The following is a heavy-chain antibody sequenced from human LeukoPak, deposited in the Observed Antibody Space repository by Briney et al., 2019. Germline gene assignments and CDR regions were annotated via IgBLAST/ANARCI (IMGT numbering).Heavy chain of an antibody. V-gene: IGHV3-15*01. CDR2: FKSKTNGGTT. CDR3: TTEYNWNDLLFDY. J-gene: IGHJ4*02. CDR1: GFTFSDAW. D-gene: IGHD1-20*01. Sequence: GGSLRLSCAASGFTFSDAWMSWVRQAPGKGLEWVGLFKSKTNGGTTVYAAPVKGRFTMSRDDSTNTLYLQMNSLKTEDTAVYYCTTEYNWNDLLFDYWGQGTLVTVSS.